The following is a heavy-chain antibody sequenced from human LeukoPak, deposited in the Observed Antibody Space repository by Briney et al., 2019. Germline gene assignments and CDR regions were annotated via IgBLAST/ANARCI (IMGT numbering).Heavy chain of an antibody. Sequence: GGSLTLSCAAPGFTFSDYYMSWIRQAAGKGLEWVSYISSSGSTIYYADSVKGRFTISRDNAKNSLYLQMNSLRAEDTAVYYCAPDGSGSYYNYFDYWGQGTLVTVSS. J-gene: IGHJ4*02. CDR1: GFTFSDYY. CDR2: ISSSGSTI. V-gene: IGHV3-11*04. CDR3: APDGSGSYYNYFDY. D-gene: IGHD3-10*01.